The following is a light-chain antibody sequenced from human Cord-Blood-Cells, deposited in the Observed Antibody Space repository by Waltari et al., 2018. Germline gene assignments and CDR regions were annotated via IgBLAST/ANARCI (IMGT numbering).Light chain of an antibody. V-gene: IGLV3-1*01. CDR3: QAWDSSTVV. J-gene: IGLJ2*01. CDR1: KLGDIY. CDR2: QNS. Sequence: SYELTQPPSVSVSPGQTASITCSGAKLGDIYACWYQQNPGQSPVLVSYQNSKRPSGIPERFSGSNSGNTATLTISGTQAMDEADYYCQAWDSSTVVFGGGTKLTVL.